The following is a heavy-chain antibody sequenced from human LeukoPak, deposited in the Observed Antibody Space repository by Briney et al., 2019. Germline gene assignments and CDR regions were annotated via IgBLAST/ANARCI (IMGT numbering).Heavy chain of an antibody. D-gene: IGHD7-27*01. CDR3: AREASRWNLSGGDY. CDR1: GGSISSGDSY. J-gene: IGHJ4*02. CDR2: IYYSAST. Sequence: SETLSLTCTVSGGSISSGDSYWSWIRQPPGKGLEWIGYIYYSASTYYNPSLKSRVTISVDTSKNQFSLKLSSVTAAHTAVYYGAREASRWNLSGGDYWGQGTLVTVSS. V-gene: IGHV4-30-4*08.